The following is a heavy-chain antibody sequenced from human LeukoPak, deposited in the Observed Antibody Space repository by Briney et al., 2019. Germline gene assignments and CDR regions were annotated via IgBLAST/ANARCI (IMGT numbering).Heavy chain of an antibody. CDR1: GFTFSDYY. Sequence: GGSLRLSCAASGFTFSDYYMSWIRQAPGKGLEWVSYISSSGSTIYYADSVKGRFTISRDNAKNSLYLQMNSLRAEDTAVYYCAKGSLRLVYYFMDVWGKGTTVTVSS. CDR3: AKGSLRLVYYFMDV. V-gene: IGHV3-11*01. J-gene: IGHJ6*03. D-gene: IGHD5/OR15-5a*01. CDR2: ISSSGSTI.